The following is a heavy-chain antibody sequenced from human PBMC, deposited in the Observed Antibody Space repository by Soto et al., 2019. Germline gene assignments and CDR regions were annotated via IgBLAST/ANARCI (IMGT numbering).Heavy chain of an antibody. Sequence: QVQLVESGGGVVQPGRSLRLSCAASGFTFRTSGMHWVRQAPGKGLEWVGFISYEGSSKYYADSVKGRFTIARDNSKNTLYLQMSSLRGEETAVYYCAKEIAVAGDPFYYFGLDVWGQGNTVTVSS. CDR3: AKEIAVAGDPFYYFGLDV. J-gene: IGHJ6*02. CDR2: ISYEGSSK. V-gene: IGHV3-30*18. D-gene: IGHD6-13*01. CDR1: GFTFRTSG.